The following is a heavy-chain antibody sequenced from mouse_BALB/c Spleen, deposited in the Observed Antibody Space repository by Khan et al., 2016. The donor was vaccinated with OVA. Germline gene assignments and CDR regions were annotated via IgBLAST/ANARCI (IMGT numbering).Heavy chain of an antibody. CDR3: ARGYGSSYNFDY. J-gene: IGHJ2*01. CDR2: ILPGSDNT. Sequence: VQLQQSGAELMKPGASVKISCKATGYTFISYWIEWIKQRPGHGPEWIGDILPGSDNTYYNENFKGKATFTADTSSNTTYMQLSSLPSEDSAVYYCARGYGSSYNFDYWGQGTTLTVSS. CDR1: GYTFISYW. V-gene: IGHV1-9*01. D-gene: IGHD1-1*01.